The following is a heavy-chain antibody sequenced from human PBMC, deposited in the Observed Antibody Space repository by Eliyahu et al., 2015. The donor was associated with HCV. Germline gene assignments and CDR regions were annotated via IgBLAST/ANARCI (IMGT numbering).Heavy chain of an antibody. Sequence: EVQLVESGGGLVKPGGSLRLSCAASGFTFSSYSMNWVRQAPGKGLEWVSSISSSSSYIYYADSVKGRFTISRDNAKNSLYLQMNSLRAEDTAVYYCARGRGLPSCPDYWGQGTLVTVSS. CDR1: GFTFSSYS. CDR3: ARGRGLPSCPDY. CDR2: ISSSSSYI. D-gene: IGHD2-15*01. V-gene: IGHV3-21*01. J-gene: IGHJ4*02.